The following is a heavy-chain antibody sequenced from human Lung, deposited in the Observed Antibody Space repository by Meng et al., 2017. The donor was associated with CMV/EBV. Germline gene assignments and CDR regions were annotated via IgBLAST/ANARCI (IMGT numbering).Heavy chain of an antibody. J-gene: IGHJ4*02. D-gene: IGHD1-1*01. CDR1: GYTFTGHF. CDR2: IMPYSGDT. CDR3: ARDHNWGPDH. V-gene: IGHV1-2*02. Sequence: ASVXVSCKASGYTFTGHFLHWVRQAPGQGLEWMGWIMPYSGDTHYAQTFQGRVTMTSDTSLSTAYMELSSLRSDDTAVYYCARDHNWGPDHWGQGTLVTVSS.